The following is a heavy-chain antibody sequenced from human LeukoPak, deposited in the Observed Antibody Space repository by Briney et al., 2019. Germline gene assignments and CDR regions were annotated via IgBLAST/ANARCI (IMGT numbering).Heavy chain of an antibody. J-gene: IGHJ5*02. V-gene: IGHV4-39*01. Sequence: SQTLSLTCTVSGGSISSSSYYWGWIRHPPGKGLEWIGSIYYSGSTYYNPSLKSRVTISVDTSKNQFSLKLSSVTAADTAVYYCARPVGATSWFDPWGQGTLVTVSS. CDR1: GGSISSSSYY. CDR3: ARPVGATSWFDP. D-gene: IGHD1-26*01. CDR2: IYYSGST.